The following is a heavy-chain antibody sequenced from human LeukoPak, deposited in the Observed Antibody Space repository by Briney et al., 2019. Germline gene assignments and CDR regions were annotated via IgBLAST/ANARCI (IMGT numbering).Heavy chain of an antibody. D-gene: IGHD3-16*02. J-gene: IGHJ5*02. CDR2: IYASGST. CDR3: AREASSYYDYIWGSYRGFDP. Sequence: PSETLSLTCTVSGGSISTYYWSWIRQPAGKGLEWIGRIYASGSTNYNPSLKSRVTMSVDTSKNQLSLRLTSMTAADTAVYYCAREASSYYDYIWGSYRGFDPWGQGTLVTVSS. V-gene: IGHV4-4*07. CDR1: GGSISTYY.